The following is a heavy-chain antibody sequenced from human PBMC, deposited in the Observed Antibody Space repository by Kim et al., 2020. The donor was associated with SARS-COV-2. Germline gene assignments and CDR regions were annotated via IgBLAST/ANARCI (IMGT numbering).Heavy chain of an antibody. CDR3: ARENYSSRRAPCFDS. Sequence: GGSLRLSCVASGFTFSDAIMHWVRQAPGRGLEWVAVITHDESNKNYADSLKGRFTISRDNSRNTLFLEMNSLRTEDTAVYYCARENYSSRRAPCFDSWGQGALVAVSS. V-gene: IGHV3-30*04. CDR1: GFTFSDAI. J-gene: IGHJ4*02. D-gene: IGHD3-10*01. CDR2: ITHDESNK.